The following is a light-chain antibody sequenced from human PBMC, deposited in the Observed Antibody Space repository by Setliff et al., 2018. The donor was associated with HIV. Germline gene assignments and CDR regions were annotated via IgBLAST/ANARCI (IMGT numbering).Light chain of an antibody. V-gene: IGLV2-14*03. J-gene: IGLJ1*01. CDR2: DVT. Sequence: QSVLTQPASVSGSPGRSITISCTGTSSDIGVYKYVSWYQQHPGKAPKLIIYDVTNRPSGVSNRFSGSKSGNTASLTISGLRAEDEADYYCSSYTSSITLYVFGTGTKVTVL. CDR1: SSDIGVYKY. CDR3: SSYTSSITLYV.